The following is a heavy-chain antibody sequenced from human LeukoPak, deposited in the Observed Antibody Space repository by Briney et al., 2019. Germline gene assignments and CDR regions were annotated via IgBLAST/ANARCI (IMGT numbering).Heavy chain of an antibody. CDR1: GFTFDDYA. Sequence: GGSLRLSCAASGFTFDDYAMHWVRQAPGKGLEWVSGISWNSGSIGYADSVKGRFTISRDNAKNSLYLQMNSLRAEDTALYYCAKDKGGATVSYGMDVWGQGTTVTVSS. CDR2: ISWNSGSI. V-gene: IGHV3-9*01. CDR3: AKDKGGATVSYGMDV. J-gene: IGHJ6*02. D-gene: IGHD1-26*01.